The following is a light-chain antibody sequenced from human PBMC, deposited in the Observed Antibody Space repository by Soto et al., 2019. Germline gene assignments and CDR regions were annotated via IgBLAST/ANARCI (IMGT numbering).Light chain of an antibody. J-gene: IGLJ1*01. CDR1: TSNIGSNS. Sequence: QSVLTQPPSASGTPGQRVTISCSGSTSNIGSNSVNWYQHLPGAAPKLLIYTNSRRPSGVPDRFSGSKSGTSASLDISDPRSEDEGDYYCAVWDDSLTVYVFGTGTKLTVL. CDR2: TNS. V-gene: IGLV1-44*01. CDR3: AVWDDSLTVYV.